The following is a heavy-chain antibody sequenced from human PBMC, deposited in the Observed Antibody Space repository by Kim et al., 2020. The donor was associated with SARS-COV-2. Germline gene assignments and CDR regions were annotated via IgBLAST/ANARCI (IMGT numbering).Heavy chain of an antibody. V-gene: IGHV4-31*02. CDR3: ARGRITIFGVVTEFDY. D-gene: IGHD3-3*01. Sequence: SLNSRVTYSVDTSKNQFSLKLSSVTAAGTAVYYCARGRITIFGVVTEFDYWGQGTLVTVSS. J-gene: IGHJ4*02.